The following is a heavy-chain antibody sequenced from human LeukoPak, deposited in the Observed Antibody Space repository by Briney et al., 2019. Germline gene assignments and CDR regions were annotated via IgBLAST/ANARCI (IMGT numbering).Heavy chain of an antibody. J-gene: IGHJ4*02. CDR2: INHSGST. Sequence: SETLSLTCAVYGVSFSGYYWSWIRQPPGKGLEWIGEINHSGSTNYNPSLKRRATISVDTSKNQFSLKLSSVTAADTAVYYRARGLSTMVRGDTPPLLYYFDYWGQGTLVTVSS. CDR1: GVSFSGYY. CDR3: ARGLSTMVRGDTPPLLYYFDY. D-gene: IGHD3-10*01. V-gene: IGHV4-34*01.